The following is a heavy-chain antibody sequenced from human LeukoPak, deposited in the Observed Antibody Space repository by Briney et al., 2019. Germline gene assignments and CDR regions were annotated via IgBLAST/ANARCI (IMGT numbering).Heavy chain of an antibody. Sequence: SETLSLTCTVSGGSISSYYWSWIRQPPGKGLEYIGYIYYSGSTNYNPSLKSRVTISVDTSKNQFSLKLSSVTAADTAVYYCARVSYSSSWCWFDPWGQGTLVTVSS. D-gene: IGHD6-13*01. V-gene: IGHV4-59*01. CDR2: IYYSGST. J-gene: IGHJ5*02. CDR3: ARVSYSSSWCWFDP. CDR1: GGSISSYY.